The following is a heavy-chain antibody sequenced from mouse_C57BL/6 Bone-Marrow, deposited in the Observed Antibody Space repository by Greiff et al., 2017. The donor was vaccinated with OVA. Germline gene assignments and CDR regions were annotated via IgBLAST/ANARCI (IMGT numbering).Heavy chain of an antibody. Sequence: QVQLQQSGAELVKPGASVKLSCKASGYTFTSYWMHWVKQRPGQGLEWIGEIDPADSNTNYNQKFKGKATLTAATSSSTAYMQLSSLTSEDSAVDYCANARVNTVGDWYFDLGCRGNAATVSS. D-gene: IGHD1-1*01. J-gene: IGHJ1*03. CDR3: ANARVNTVGDWYFDL. CDR2: IDPADSNT. CDR1: GYTFTSYW. V-gene: IGHV1-50*01.